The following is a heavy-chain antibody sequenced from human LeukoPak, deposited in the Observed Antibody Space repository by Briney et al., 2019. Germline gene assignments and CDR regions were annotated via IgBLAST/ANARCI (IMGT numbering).Heavy chain of an antibody. Sequence: SETLSLTCTVSGGSISSSSYYWCWIRQPPGKGLEWIGSIYYSGSTYYNPSLKSRVTISVVTSKNQFSLKLSSVTAADTAVYYCARHDYGDLNPDYWGQGTLVTVSS. V-gene: IGHV4-39*01. CDR3: ARHDYGDLNPDY. J-gene: IGHJ4*02. CDR1: GGSISSSSYY. D-gene: IGHD4-17*01. CDR2: IYYSGST.